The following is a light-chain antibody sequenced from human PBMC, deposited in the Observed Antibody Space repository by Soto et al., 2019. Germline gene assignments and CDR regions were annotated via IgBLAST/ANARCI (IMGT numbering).Light chain of an antibody. Sequence: QSVLTQPRSVSGSPGQSVTISCTGTSSDVGGYKCVSWYQQHPGKVPKLMIYDVSERPSGVPDRFSGSKSGNTASMSISGLQAEDEADYYCCAYAGSYTVLFGGGTKLTVL. CDR1: SSDVGGYKC. V-gene: IGLV2-11*01. CDR3: CAYAGSYTVL. J-gene: IGLJ2*01. CDR2: DVS.